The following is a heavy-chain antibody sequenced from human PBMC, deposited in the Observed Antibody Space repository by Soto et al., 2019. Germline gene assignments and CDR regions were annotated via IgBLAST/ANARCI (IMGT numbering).Heavy chain of an antibody. Sequence: ASVKVSCKASGYTFSDYTIQWVRQAPGQSLEWRGWINADNRNTRYSQRFQGRVTITSDTSATTAYMELYSLRSEDTAVYYCARGGYPSRYYYYMDVWGEGTTVTVSS. D-gene: IGHD3-22*01. J-gene: IGHJ6*03. V-gene: IGHV1-3*01. CDR2: INADNRNT. CDR3: ARGGYPSRYYYYMDV. CDR1: GYTFSDYT.